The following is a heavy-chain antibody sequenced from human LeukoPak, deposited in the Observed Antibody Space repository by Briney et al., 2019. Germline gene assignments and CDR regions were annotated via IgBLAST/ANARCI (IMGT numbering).Heavy chain of an antibody. Sequence: GGSLRLSCAASGFTFSTYTMHWVRQAPGKGLEWVADIWSHGRNEYYADSAKGRFTISRDNSKSTLYLQMNSLRAEDTAVYYCARDSALARLALWGQGTLVTVSS. CDR2: IWSHGRNE. V-gene: IGHV3-33*08. CDR1: GFTFSTYT. CDR3: ARDSALARLAL. J-gene: IGHJ4*02.